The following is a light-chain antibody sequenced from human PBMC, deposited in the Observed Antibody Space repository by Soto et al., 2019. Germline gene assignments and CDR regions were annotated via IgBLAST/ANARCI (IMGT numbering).Light chain of an antibody. V-gene: IGKV1-6*01. CDR2: GTF. CDR1: QDISTE. Sequence: AIQMTQSPSSLSASVGDRVTITCRASQDISTELGWYQQKPGKAPRLLIYGTFSLQSGVPSRFSGSGSGTDFTLTISSLQPDDFATYSCLQDFKYPRTFGQGPKVEVK. J-gene: IGKJ1*01. CDR3: LQDFKYPRT.